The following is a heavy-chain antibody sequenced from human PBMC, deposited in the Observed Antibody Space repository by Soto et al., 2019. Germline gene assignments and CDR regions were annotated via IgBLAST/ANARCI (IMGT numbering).Heavy chain of an antibody. CDR2: ISSSSSTI. CDR3: VRDPGWPLDY. CDR1: GFSFSSYS. V-gene: IGHV3-48*02. J-gene: IGHJ4*02. Sequence: GGSLRLSCAGSGFSFSSYSMNWVRQAPGKGLEWVSYISSSSSTIYYADSVKGRFTVSRDDAKNSLYLQMNSLRDKDTAVYYCVRDPGWPLDYWGQGTLVTVSS.